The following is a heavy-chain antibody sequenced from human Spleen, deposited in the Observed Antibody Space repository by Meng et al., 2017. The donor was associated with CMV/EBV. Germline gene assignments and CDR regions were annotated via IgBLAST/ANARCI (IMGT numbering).Heavy chain of an antibody. D-gene: IGHD3-3*01. Sequence: ASVKVSCKASGYTFTSYGISWVRQAPGQGLEWMGWISAYSGNTNYAQKLQGRVTMTTDTSTSTAYMELRSLRSDDTAVYYCALMTPAAIFGVVTHYYYYGMEVWGQGTTVTVSS. CDR3: ALMTPAAIFGVVTHYYYYGMEV. V-gene: IGHV1-18*01. J-gene: IGHJ6*02. CDR2: ISAYSGNT. CDR1: GYTFTSYG.